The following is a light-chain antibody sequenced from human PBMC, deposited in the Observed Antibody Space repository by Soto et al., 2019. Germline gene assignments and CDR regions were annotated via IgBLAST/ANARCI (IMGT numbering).Light chain of an antibody. CDR2: AAS. V-gene: IGKV1-39*01. CDR1: QRISNY. Sequence: DIQMTQSPSSLSASVGDRVTITCRASQRISNYLYWYQHKPGKAPRLLIYAASSLQSGVPSRFSGSGYGTDFTLTISSLQPEDFATYYCQQSYSTLDYTFGQGTKVEIK. J-gene: IGKJ2*01. CDR3: QQSYSTLDYT.